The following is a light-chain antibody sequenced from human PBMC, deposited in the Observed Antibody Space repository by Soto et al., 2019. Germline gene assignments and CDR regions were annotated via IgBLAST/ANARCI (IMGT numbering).Light chain of an antibody. CDR3: QQYVSAPWT. CDR2: GAS. J-gene: IGKJ1*01. V-gene: IGKV3-20*01. CDR1: QSVSSS. Sequence: EIVLTQSPGTLSLSPGERATLSCRASQSVSSSLAWYQQKPGQAPRLLIHGASTRATGIPDRFSGSGSGTDFTLTISRLEAEDFAVYSCQQYVSAPWTFGQGTKVEIK.